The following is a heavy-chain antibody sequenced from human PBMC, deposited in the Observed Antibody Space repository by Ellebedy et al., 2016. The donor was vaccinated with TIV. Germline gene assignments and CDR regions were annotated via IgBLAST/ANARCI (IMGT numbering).Heavy chain of an antibody. CDR2: ISGYNGYT. CDR1: GYAFTNYG. CDR3: ARDQASIVATAGFDY. D-gene: IGHD2-21*01. J-gene: IGHJ4*02. Sequence: AASVKVSCKASGYAFTNYGLSWVRQAPGQGLEWMGWISGYNGYTNYVQKLHDRVTITADTSTSTAYMELRSLRSDDTAMYYCARDQASIVATAGFDYWGQGSRVTVSS. V-gene: IGHV1-18*04.